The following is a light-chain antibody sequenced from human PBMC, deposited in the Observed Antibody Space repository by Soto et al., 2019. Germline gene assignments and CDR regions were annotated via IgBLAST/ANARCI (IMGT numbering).Light chain of an antibody. CDR1: QSINRW. CDR2: KAS. Sequence: DIQLTQSPSTLSASVGDRVTITCRASQSINRWLAWYQQKPGKAPKLLIYKASSLESGVPSRFSGGGIGTEFSLSISSLQPDDFATYYCQQYSTYPYILGQGTKVDNK. J-gene: IGKJ2*01. CDR3: QQYSTYPYI. V-gene: IGKV1-5*03.